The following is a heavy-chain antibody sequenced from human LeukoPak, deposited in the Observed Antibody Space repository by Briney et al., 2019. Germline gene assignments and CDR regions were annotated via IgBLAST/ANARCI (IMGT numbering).Heavy chain of an antibody. CDR3: ARGRYNWDSAHPYYFDY. J-gene: IGHJ4*02. CDR1: GYTFTSYA. Sequence: GASVKVSCKASGYTFTSYAMHWVRQAPGQRLEWMGWINAGNGNTKYSQEFQGRVTITRDTSASTAYMELNILRSEDMAVYYCARGRYNWDSAHPYYFDYWGQGTLVTVSS. D-gene: IGHD1-7*01. V-gene: IGHV1-3*03. CDR2: INAGNGNT.